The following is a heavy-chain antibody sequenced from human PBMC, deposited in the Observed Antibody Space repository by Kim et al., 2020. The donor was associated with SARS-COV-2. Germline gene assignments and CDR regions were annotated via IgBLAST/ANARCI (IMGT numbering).Heavy chain of an antibody. V-gene: IGHV4-4*02. CDR2: IYHSGST. Sequence: SETLSLTCAVSGGSISSSNWWSWVRQPPGKGLEWIGEIYHSGSTNYNPSLKSRVTISVDKSKNQFSLKLSSVTAADTAVYYCASTGYCSSTSCLYYYYYGMDVWGQGTTVTVSS. D-gene: IGHD2-2*01. CDR3: ASTGYCSSTSCLYYYYYGMDV. J-gene: IGHJ6*02. CDR1: GGSISSSNW.